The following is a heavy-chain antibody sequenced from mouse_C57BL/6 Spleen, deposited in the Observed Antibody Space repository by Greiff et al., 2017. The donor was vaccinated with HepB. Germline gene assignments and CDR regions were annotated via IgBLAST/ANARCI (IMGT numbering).Heavy chain of an antibody. CDR3: ANYGYYAMDY. CDR2: ISSGSSTI. Sequence: EVKLQESGGGLVKPGGSLKLSCAASGFTFSDYGMHWVRQAPEKGLEWVAYISSGSSTIYYADTVKGRFTISRDNAKNTLFLQMTSLRSEDTAMYYCANYGYYAMDYWGQGTSVTVSS. D-gene: IGHD1-1*01. CDR1: GFTFSDYG. J-gene: IGHJ4*01. V-gene: IGHV5-17*01.